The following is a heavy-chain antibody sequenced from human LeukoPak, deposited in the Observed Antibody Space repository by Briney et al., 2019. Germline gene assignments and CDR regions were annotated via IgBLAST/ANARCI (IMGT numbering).Heavy chain of an antibody. V-gene: IGHV1-2*02. CDR1: GYSFTGYF. CDR3: ARSGSTGYSLDY. J-gene: IGHJ4*02. D-gene: IGHD3-22*01. CDR2: IDPNSGDT. Sequence: ASVKVSCKASGYSFTGYFIHWVRQAPGQGLEWMGCIDPNSGDTKYAQKFQGRVSMPRDTSTRTAYMELSRQRSDDTAVYFCARSGSTGYSLDYWGQGTLVTVSS.